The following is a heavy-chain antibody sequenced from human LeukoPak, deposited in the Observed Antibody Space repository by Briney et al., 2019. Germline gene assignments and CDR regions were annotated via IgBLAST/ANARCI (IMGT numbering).Heavy chain of an antibody. CDR3: AKAYYYDSSGYYDRRNFDY. J-gene: IGHJ4*02. CDR2: ISGSGGST. D-gene: IGHD3-22*01. V-gene: IGHV3-23*01. CDR1: GFTFSSYA. Sequence: AGGSLRLSCAASGFTFSSYAMSWVRQAPGKGLEWVSAISGSGGSTYYADSVKGRFTISRGNSKNTLYLQMNSLRAEDTAVYYCAKAYYYDSSGYYDRRNFDYWGQGTLVTVSS.